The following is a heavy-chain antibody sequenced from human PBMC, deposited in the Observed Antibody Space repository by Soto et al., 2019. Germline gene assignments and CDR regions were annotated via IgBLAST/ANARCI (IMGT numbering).Heavy chain of an antibody. D-gene: IGHD5-12*01. CDR1: GVSISSGGYY. CDR3: ARHHMAATDMYFDY. Sequence: QVQLQESGPGVVKPSQTLSLTCTVSGVSISSGGYYWSWIRQHPGKGLEWIGYIYDNDSTYYNPSFHGRGTMSVDTSRNQISLKLSSVTAADTAVYYCARHHMAATDMYFDYWGQGTLVTASA. CDR2: IYDNDST. J-gene: IGHJ4*02. V-gene: IGHV4-31*03.